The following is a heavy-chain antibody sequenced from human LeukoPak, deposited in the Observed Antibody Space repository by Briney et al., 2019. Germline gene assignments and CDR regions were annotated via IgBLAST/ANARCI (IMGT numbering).Heavy chain of an antibody. CDR3: ARRVGATTASNWFDP. V-gene: IGHV3-23*01. J-gene: IGHJ5*02. CDR2: ISGSGGST. D-gene: IGHD1-26*01. Sequence: GGSLRLSCAASGFTFSSYAMSWVRQAPGKGLDWVSAISGSGGSTYYADSVKGRFTISRDNSKNTLYLQMNSLRAEDTAVYYCARRVGATTASNWFDPWGQGTLVTVSS. CDR1: GFTFSSYA.